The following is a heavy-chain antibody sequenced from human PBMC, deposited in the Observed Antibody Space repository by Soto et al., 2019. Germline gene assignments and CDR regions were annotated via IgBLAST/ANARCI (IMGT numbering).Heavy chain of an antibody. Sequence: QITLKESGPTRVKPTQTLTLTCTFSGFSLTTSGVGVGWIRQPPGKALEWLALIYWDDDKRYSPSLQTRLTITKHTSKNLVVLTMANMDPVDTATYYCVQSPWRNSKAWFDPWGPGTLVTVSS. J-gene: IGHJ5*02. V-gene: IGHV2-5*02. CDR2: IYWDDDK. CDR3: VQSPWRNSKAWFDP. CDR1: GFSLTTSGVG.